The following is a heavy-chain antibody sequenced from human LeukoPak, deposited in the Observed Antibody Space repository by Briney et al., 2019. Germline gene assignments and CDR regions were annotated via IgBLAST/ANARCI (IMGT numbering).Heavy chain of an antibody. Sequence: SETLSLTCTVSGGSISSGDYYWNWIRQPPGKGLEWIGCIYYSGSTYYNPSLKSRVSISIDTSKNQFSLKLSSVTAADTAVYYCARGYCSSTSCYRGAFDIWGQGTMVTVSS. CDR2: IYYSGST. D-gene: IGHD2-2*01. J-gene: IGHJ3*02. CDR3: ARGYCSSTSCYRGAFDI. CDR1: GGSISSGDYY. V-gene: IGHV4-30-4*08.